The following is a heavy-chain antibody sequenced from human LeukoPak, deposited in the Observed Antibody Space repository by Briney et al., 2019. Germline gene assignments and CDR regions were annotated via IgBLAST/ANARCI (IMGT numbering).Heavy chain of an antibody. CDR2: ISGSSTII. J-gene: IGHJ4*02. CDR3: ARHLVVAATVRRFDY. D-gene: IGHD2-15*01. CDR1: GFTFSSYS. Sequence: PGGSLRLSCTASGFTFSSYSMSWVRQAPGKGLEWISYISGSSTIIFYIDSVKGRFTISRDNAKNSLYLQMNSLRAEDTAVYYCARHLVVAATVRRFDYWGQGTLVTVSS. V-gene: IGHV3-48*04.